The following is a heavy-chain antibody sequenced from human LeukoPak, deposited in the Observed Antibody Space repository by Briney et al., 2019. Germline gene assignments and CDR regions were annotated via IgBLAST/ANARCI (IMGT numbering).Heavy chain of an antibody. Sequence: GGSLKISCQGSGSTFTSYWIGWVRQLPGKGLEWMGIIYPGDSDTRYSPSFQGQVTISAGKSISTAYLQWSSLKASDTAMYYCARLGITMVRGVISPFDYWGQGTLVTVSS. J-gene: IGHJ4*02. V-gene: IGHV5-51*01. D-gene: IGHD3-10*01. CDR2: IYPGDSDT. CDR3: ARLGITMVRGVISPFDY. CDR1: GSTFTSYW.